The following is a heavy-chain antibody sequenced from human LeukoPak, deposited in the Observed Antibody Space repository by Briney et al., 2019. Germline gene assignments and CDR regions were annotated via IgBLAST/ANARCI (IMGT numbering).Heavy chain of an antibody. J-gene: IGHJ4*02. Sequence: GESLKISCKGSGYSFSSYWIGWVRQMPGKGLEWMGIIFPGDSDTTYSPSFQGQVTISADKSINTASLRWSSLKASDTAMYYCARSDYTKFDYWGQGTLVTVAS. CDR2: IFPGDSDT. V-gene: IGHV5-51*01. CDR1: GYSFSSYW. CDR3: ARSDYTKFDY. D-gene: IGHD4-11*01.